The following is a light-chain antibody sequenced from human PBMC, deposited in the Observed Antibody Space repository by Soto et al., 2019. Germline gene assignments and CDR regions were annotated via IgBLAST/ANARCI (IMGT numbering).Light chain of an antibody. CDR1: QSVNSN. J-gene: IGKJ4*01. CDR3: QQYNDWPLT. V-gene: IGKV3-15*01. Sequence: EKVMTQSPAALSVSPGERATLSCRASQSVNSNLAWYQQKPGQAPRLLLYGVSTRATGVPARFSGSASGTEFTLTISSLQSEDSAVYYCQQYNDWPLTFGGGTKVEIK. CDR2: GVS.